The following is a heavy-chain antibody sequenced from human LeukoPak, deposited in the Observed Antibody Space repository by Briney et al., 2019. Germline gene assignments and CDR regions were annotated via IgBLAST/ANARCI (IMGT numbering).Heavy chain of an antibody. Sequence: GGSPRLSCAASGFTFSSYEMNWVRQAPGKGLEWVSYISSSGSTIYYADSVKGRFTISRDNAKNSLYLQMNSLRAEDTAVYYCAREATGDYVGGNYWGQGTLVTVSS. CDR2: ISSSGSTI. CDR3: AREATGDYVGGNY. J-gene: IGHJ4*02. CDR1: GFTFSSYE. V-gene: IGHV3-48*03. D-gene: IGHD3-16*01.